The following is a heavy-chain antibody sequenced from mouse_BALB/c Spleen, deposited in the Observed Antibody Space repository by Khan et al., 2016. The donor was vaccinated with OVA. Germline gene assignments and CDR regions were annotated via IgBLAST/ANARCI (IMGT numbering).Heavy chain of an antibody. J-gene: IGHJ3*01. CDR1: GYTFTSYT. CDR3: VRDGAYHRNDGWVAY. CDR2: INPSNGYT. D-gene: IGHD2-14*01. V-gene: IGHV1-4*01. Sequence: QVQLKQSGAELARPGASVKMSCKASGYTFTSYTIHWIKERPGQGLEWIGYINPSNGYTNYNQKFKDKATLTTDKSSTTAYLQLSSLTSDDSAVYNCVRDGAYHRNDGWVAYWGKGTLVTVSA.